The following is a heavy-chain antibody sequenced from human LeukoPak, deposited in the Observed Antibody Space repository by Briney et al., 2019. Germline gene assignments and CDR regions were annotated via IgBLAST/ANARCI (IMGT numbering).Heavy chain of an antibody. V-gene: IGHV3-23*01. CDR2: ISSSGSNT. CDR1: EFTYG. CDR3: ARGGYSSSWYHFDY. D-gene: IGHD6-13*01. J-gene: IGHJ4*02. Sequence: GGSLRLSCAASEFTYGMNWVRQAPGKGLECVSAISSSGSNTYYADSVKGRFTISRDNSKNTLYLQMNSLRAEDTAVYYCARGGYSSSWYHFDYWGQGTLVTVSS.